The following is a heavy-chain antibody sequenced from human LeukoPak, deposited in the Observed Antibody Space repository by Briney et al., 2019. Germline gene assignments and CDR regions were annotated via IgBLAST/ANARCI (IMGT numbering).Heavy chain of an antibody. D-gene: IGHD2-15*01. Sequence: GGSLRLSCAASGFTFDDYAMHWVRQAPGKGLEWVSLISGDGGSTYYADSVKGRFTVSRDKNTLYLQLNSLRPEDTAVYYCAKDRGGPGAYYFDYWGQGTLVTVSS. CDR1: GFTFDDYA. CDR3: AKDRGGPGAYYFDY. J-gene: IGHJ4*02. V-gene: IGHV3-43*02. CDR2: ISGDGGST.